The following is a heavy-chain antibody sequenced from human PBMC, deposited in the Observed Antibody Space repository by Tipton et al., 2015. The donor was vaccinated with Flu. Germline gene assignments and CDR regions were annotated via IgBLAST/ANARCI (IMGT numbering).Heavy chain of an antibody. CDR3: ARISRLYEDSASLAFDM. J-gene: IGHJ3*02. D-gene: IGHD1-26*01. CDR2: INTDGSTT. V-gene: IGHV3-74*01. CDR1: GFAFSGYW. Sequence: GSLRLSCAASGFAFSGYWMHWVRQVPGKGLVWLSRINTDGSTTNYADSVEGRFTISRDNAKKTLYLDMNSLRAEDAAAYYCARISRLYEDSASLAFDMWGQGTVVTVSS.